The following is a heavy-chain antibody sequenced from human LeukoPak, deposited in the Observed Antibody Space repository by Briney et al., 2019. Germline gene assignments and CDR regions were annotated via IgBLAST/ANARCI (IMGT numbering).Heavy chain of an antibody. J-gene: IGHJ4*02. Sequence: SETLSLTCTVPGGSISSYYWSWIRQPPGKGLEWIGYIYYSGSTNYNPSLKSRVTISVDTSKNQFSLKLSSVTAADTAGYYCARHRRSSGWYGVQNYFDYWGQGTLVTVSS. CDR1: GGSISSYY. CDR2: IYYSGST. V-gene: IGHV4-59*08. D-gene: IGHD6-19*01. CDR3: ARHRRSSGWYGVQNYFDY.